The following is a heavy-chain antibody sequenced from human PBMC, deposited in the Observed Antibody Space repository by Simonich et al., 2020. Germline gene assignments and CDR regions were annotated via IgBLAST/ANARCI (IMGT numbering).Heavy chain of an antibody. J-gene: IGHJ4*02. V-gene: IGHV4-59*08. CDR2: IYYSGST. CDR3: ARLPDY. CDR1: GGSISSYY. Sequence: QVQLQESGPGLVKPSETLSLTCTVSGGSISSYYWSWIRQPPGKGLWWIWYIYYSGSTNYNPSLKSRVTISVDTSKNQFSLKLSSVTAADTAVYYCARLPDYWGQGTLVTVSS.